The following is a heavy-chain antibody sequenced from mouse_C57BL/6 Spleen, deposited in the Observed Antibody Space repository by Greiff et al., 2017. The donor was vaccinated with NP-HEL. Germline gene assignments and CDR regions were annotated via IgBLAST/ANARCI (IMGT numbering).Heavy chain of an antibody. CDR1: GFTFSDYY. V-gene: IGHV5-16*01. J-gene: IGHJ2*01. Sequence: EVQRVESEGGLVQPGSSMKLSCTASGFTFSDYYMAWVRQVPEKGLEWVATINYDGSSTYYLDSLKSRFIISRDNAKNILYLQRSSLKSEDTATYYCARDEGSYIDYWGQGTTLTVSS. CDR3: ARDEGSYIDY. CDR2: INYDGSST.